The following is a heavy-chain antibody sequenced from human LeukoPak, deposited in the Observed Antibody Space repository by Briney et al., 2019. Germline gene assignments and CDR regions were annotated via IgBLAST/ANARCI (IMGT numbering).Heavy chain of an antibody. Sequence: PSETLSLTCTVSGGSTSNYYWSWLRLPPGKGLEWIGHIYSSGSTTYSPSLKSRVTTSVDTSKNQFSLKLTSVTAADTAVYYCARHRSDGTYPLDYWGQGALVTVSS. J-gene: IGHJ4*02. D-gene: IGHD1-26*01. V-gene: IGHV4-59*08. CDR1: GGSTSNYY. CDR3: ARHRSDGTYPLDY. CDR2: IYSSGST.